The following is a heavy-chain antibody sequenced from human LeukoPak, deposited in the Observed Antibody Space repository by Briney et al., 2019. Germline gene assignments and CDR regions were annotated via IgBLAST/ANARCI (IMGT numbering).Heavy chain of an antibody. CDR1: GGSFSSYY. CDR3: ARGSGGYSYNNWFDP. V-gene: IGHV4-59*01. J-gene: IGHJ5*02. Sequence: SETLSLTCTVAGGSFSSYYWSWIRQSPGQGLEWIGYISYNGITNYNPSLKSRVTISVETSKNEFSLNLSSVTAADTAVYYCARGSGGYSYNNWFDPWGQGTLVTVSS. CDR2: ISYNGIT. D-gene: IGHD5-18*01.